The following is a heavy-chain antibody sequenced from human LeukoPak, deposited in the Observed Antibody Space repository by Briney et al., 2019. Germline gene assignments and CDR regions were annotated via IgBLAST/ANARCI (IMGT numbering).Heavy chain of an antibody. D-gene: IGHD2-8*01. CDR1: GFTFSNYA. CDR2: ISGSGGTT. V-gene: IGHV3-23*01. Sequence: PGGSLRLSCAASGFTFSNYAMSWVRQAPGKGLEWVSVISGSGGTTYYADSVEGRFTISRDKSKNTLYLQMNSLRAEDTAVYYCAKDLVSLAPDTYFEYWGQGTLVTVSS. J-gene: IGHJ4*02. CDR3: AKDLVSLAPDTYFEY.